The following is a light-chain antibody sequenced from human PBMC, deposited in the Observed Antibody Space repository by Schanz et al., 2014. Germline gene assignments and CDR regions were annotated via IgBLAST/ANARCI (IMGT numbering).Light chain of an antibody. CDR2: DVS. Sequence: QSALTQPRSVSGSPGQSVTISCTGTSSDVGGYNYVSWYQQHPGKAPKLMIYDVSKWPSGVPDRFSGSKSGNTASLTISGLQAEDEAAYYCSSYAGSNNFCVFGTGTKLTVL. CDR1: SSDVGGYNY. V-gene: IGLV2-11*01. CDR3: SSYAGSNNFCV. J-gene: IGLJ1*01.